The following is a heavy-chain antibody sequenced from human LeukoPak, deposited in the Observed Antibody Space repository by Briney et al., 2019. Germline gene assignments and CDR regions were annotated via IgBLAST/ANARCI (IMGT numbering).Heavy chain of an antibody. V-gene: IGHV3-43*02. Sequence: GGSLRLSCAASGFTFDDYAMHWVRQAPGKGLEWVSLISGDGGSTYYADSVKGRFTISRDNSKNSLYLQMNSLRTEHTPLYYCTKNPYSSSWFQVYYYYGMDVWGQGTTVPVSS. J-gene: IGHJ6*02. D-gene: IGHD6-13*01. CDR3: TKNPYSSSWFQVYYYYGMDV. CDR2: ISGDGGST. CDR1: GFTFDDYA.